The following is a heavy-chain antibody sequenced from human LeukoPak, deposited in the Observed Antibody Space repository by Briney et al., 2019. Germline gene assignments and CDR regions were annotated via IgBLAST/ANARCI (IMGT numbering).Heavy chain of an antibody. V-gene: IGHV1-69*04. CDR3: ARAPTWIQLWSLDY. CDR1: GGTFSSYA. Sequence: SVKVSCKASGGTFSSYAISWVRQAPGQGLEWMGRIIPILGIANYAQKFQGRVTITADKSTSTAYMELSSLRSEDAAVYYCARAPTWIQLWSLDYWGQGTLVTVSS. J-gene: IGHJ4*02. D-gene: IGHD5-18*01. CDR2: IIPILGIA.